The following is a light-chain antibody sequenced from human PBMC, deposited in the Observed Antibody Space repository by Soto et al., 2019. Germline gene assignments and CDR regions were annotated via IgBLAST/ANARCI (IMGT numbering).Light chain of an antibody. Sequence: EIVLTQSPATLSLSPGERAILSCRASQSVSSYLAWYQQKPGQAPRLLMYDASNRAAGIPARFSGSGSGTDFTLTISRLEPEDVAVYYCQQYGSSGTFGQGTKVDIK. CDR1: QSVSSY. CDR2: DAS. CDR3: QQYGSSGT. V-gene: IGKV3-11*01. J-gene: IGKJ1*01.